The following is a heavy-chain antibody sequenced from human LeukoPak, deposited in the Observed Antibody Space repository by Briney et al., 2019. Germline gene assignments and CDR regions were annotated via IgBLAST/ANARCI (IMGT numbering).Heavy chain of an antibody. J-gene: IGHJ4*02. D-gene: IGHD3-16*01. CDR2: IRHDGSIK. V-gene: IGHV3-30*02. CDR1: GFIFSTYG. CDR3: AKDSLADIDY. Sequence: GGSLRLSCAAPGFIFSTYGMYWVRQAPGKGLEWVAFIRHDGSIKNYADSVKGRSTISRDNSKNTLYLQMNSLSAEDTAVYYCAKDSLADIDYWGQGTLVTVSS.